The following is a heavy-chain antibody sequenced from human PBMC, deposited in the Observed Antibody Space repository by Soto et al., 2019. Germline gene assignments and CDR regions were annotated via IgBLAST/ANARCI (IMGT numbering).Heavy chain of an antibody. D-gene: IGHD2-15*01. CDR2: IGTAGDT. J-gene: IGHJ4*02. CDR3: ARGRLISLYCFDY. Sequence: EVQLVESGGGLVQPGGSLRLSCSASGFTFSNYDMHWVRQVTGKGLEWVSTIGTAGDTYYPGAVKGRFTISRENAKNSLDLQMNSLRAEDTAVYYCARGRLISLYCFDYWGQGTLVNVSS. V-gene: IGHV3-13*01. CDR1: GFTFSNYD.